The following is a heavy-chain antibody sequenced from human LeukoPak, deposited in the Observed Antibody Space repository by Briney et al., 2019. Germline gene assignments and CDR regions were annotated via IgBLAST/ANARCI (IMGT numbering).Heavy chain of an antibody. V-gene: IGHV3-23*01. CDR2: ISGSGGST. J-gene: IGHJ4*02. CDR1: GFTFSSYS. Sequence: GGSLRLSCAASGFTFSSYSMNWVRQAPGKGLEWVSGISGSGGSTYYADSVKGRFTISRDNSKNTLYLQMNSLRAEDTAVYYCAKVSNSYYFDYWGQGTLVTVSS. D-gene: IGHD4-11*01. CDR3: AKVSNSYYFDY.